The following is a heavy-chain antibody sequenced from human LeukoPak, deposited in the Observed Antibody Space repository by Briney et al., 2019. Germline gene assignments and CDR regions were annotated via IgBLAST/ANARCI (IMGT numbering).Heavy chain of an antibody. V-gene: IGHV3-30*18. Sequence: AGGSLRLSCVASGFSFSSYSMTWVRQAPGKGLEWVAVISYDGSNKYYADSVKGRFTISRDNSKNTLYLQMNSLRAEDTAVYYCAKGFRVATTHFDYWGQGTLVTVSS. CDR3: AKGFRVATTHFDY. D-gene: IGHD5-12*01. J-gene: IGHJ4*02. CDR1: GFSFSSYS. CDR2: ISYDGSNK.